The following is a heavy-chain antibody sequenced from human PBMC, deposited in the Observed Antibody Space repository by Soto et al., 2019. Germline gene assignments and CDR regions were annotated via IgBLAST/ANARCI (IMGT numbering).Heavy chain of an antibody. V-gene: IGHV3-23*01. Sequence: EVQLLESGGGLVQPGGSLRLSCAASGFTFSSYAMSWVRQAPGKGLEWVSAISGSGGSTYYADSVKGRFTISRDNSKNTLYLKMNSLTAEDTAVYCCAKDLEDEWFGELLYGGSDYWGQGTLVTVSS. J-gene: IGHJ4*02. CDR3: AKDLEDEWFGELLYGGSDY. CDR2: ISGSGGST. CDR1: GFTFSSYA. D-gene: IGHD3-10*01.